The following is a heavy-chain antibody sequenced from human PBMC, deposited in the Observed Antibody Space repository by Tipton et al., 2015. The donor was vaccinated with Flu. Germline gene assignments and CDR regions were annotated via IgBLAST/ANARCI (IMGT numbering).Heavy chain of an antibody. CDR2: IYYNGSS. Sequence: TLSLTCGVSGGSMDSYFWSWIRQPPGKGLEWVGYIYYNGSSNYNPSLKSRVTMSVDTSKNQFSLKLSSVTAADTAVYYCARARDSSGSYRDFDYWGQGTLVPVSS. J-gene: IGHJ4*02. CDR1: GGSMDSYF. CDR3: ARARDSSGSYRDFDY. D-gene: IGHD6-19*01. V-gene: IGHV4-59*12.